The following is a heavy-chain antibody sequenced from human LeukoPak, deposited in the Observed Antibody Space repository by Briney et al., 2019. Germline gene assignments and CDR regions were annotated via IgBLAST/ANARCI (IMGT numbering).Heavy chain of an antibody. V-gene: IGHV3-7*01. CDR2: INQDGSEK. D-gene: IGHD4-11*01. Sequence: PGGSLRISCAPSGFILSDYWLGWIRQAPGKGLEWVAKINQDGSEKYYVGSVKGRFTISRDNAKNSMYLQMDSLRDEDTAVYYCVTERRYSNWDRWGQGTLVTVSS. J-gene: IGHJ5*02. CDR1: GFILSDYW. CDR3: VTERRYSNWDR.